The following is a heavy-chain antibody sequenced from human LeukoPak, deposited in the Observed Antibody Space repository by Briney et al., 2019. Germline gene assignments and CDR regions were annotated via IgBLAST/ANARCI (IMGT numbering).Heavy chain of an antibody. J-gene: IGHJ6*02. CDR3: ARAIMVRGDGHCYGMDV. V-gene: IGHV4-38-2*02. D-gene: IGHD3-10*01. CDR1: GYPISSGYS. Sequence: WETLSLACTVSGYPISSGYSWGWLRQPPGEGVEGIGSIYHSRSAYSNPSHNRRVTISVDTSKNQYSQKLSSVTAADTAVYYCARAIMVRGDGHCYGMDVWGQGTTVTVSS. CDR2: IYHSRSA.